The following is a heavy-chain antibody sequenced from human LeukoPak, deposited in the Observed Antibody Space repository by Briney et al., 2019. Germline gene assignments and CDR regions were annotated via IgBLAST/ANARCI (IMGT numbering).Heavy chain of an antibody. CDR3: ARVVLRDDYDYVWGAPNLGPFDY. Sequence: SETLSLTCTVSGGSISSSSYYWGWIRQPPGKGLEWIGSIYYSGSTYYNPSLKSRVTISVDTSKNQFSPKLSSVTAADTAVYYCARVVLRDDYDYVWGAPNLGPFDYWGQGTLVTVSS. J-gene: IGHJ4*02. CDR1: GGSISSSSYY. D-gene: IGHD3-16*01. CDR2: IYYSGST. V-gene: IGHV4-39*07.